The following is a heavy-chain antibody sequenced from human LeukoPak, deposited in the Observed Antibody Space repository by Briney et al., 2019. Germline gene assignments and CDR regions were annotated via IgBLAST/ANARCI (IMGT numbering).Heavy chain of an antibody. CDR2: IYYNGNI. J-gene: IGHJ3*02. D-gene: IGHD4-11*01. Sequence: SETLSLTCTVSGGSISSSSYYWGWIRQPPGKGLEWIGYIYYNGNINYNPSLKSRVTMSVDTSKNQFSLKLSSVTAADTAVYYCARYLSTTKGAFDIWGQGTMVTVSS. CDR3: ARYLSTTKGAFDI. V-gene: IGHV4-61*05. CDR1: GGSISSSSYY.